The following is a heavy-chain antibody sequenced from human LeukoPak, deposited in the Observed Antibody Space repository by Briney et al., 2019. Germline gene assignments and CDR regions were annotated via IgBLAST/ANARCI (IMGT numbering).Heavy chain of an antibody. J-gene: IGHJ6*02. Sequence: GGSLRLSCAASGFTFSSYSMNWVRQAPGKGLEWVSYISSSSSTIYYADSVKGRFTISRDNAKNSLYLQMNSLRDEDTAVYYCAREGRAVAGTDYYYYGMDVWGQGTTVTVSS. CDR3: AREGRAVAGTDYYYYGMDV. CDR1: GFTFSSYS. D-gene: IGHD6-19*01. CDR2: ISSSSSTI. V-gene: IGHV3-48*02.